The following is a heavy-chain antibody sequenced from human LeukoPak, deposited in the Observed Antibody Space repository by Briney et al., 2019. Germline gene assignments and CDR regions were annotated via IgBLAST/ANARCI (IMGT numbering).Heavy chain of an antibody. Sequence: SETLSLTCTVSGGSINDYYWSWIRQPPGKGLEWIGYIHYSGRTNYNPSLKSRVTISVDTSKNQFSLKLSSVTAADTAVYYCARSHSVWTSFDYWGQGTPVTVSS. J-gene: IGHJ4*02. V-gene: IGHV4-59*01. CDR1: GGSINDYY. CDR2: IHYSGRT. CDR3: ARSHSVWTSFDY. D-gene: IGHD3/OR15-3a*01.